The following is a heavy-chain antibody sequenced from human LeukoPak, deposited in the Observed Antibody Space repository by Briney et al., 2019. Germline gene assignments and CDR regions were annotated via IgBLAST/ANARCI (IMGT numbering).Heavy chain of an antibody. D-gene: IGHD6-19*01. V-gene: IGHV3-23*01. J-gene: IGHJ4*02. CDR2: ISGSGGST. Sequence: GGSLRLSCAAPGFTFSSYAMSWVRQAPGKRLEWVSAISGSGGSTYYADSVKGRFTISRDNSKNTLFLQMNSLRAEDTAVYYCAKDDSIAEAGTLSWDYFDYRGQGTLVTVSS. CDR3: AKDDSIAEAGTLSWDYFDY. CDR1: GFTFSSYA.